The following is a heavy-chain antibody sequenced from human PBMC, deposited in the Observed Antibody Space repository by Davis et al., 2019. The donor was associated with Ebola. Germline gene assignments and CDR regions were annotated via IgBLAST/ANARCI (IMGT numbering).Heavy chain of an antibody. CDR2: IIPILGIA. CDR3: ARGRPWLWVATPVRFDS. Sequence: AASVKVSCKASGGTFSSYTISWVRQAPGQGLEWMGRIIPILGIANYAHRFRGRVTITADESTSTAYLELSSLSSDDTAVYYCARGRPWLWVATPVRFDSWGLGTLVIVSS. D-gene: IGHD5-12*01. J-gene: IGHJ4*02. V-gene: IGHV1-69*02. CDR1: GGTFSSYT.